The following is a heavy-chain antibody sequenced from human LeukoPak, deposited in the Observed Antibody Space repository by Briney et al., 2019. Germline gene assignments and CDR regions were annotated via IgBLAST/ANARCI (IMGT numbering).Heavy chain of an antibody. D-gene: IGHD2-21*01. J-gene: IGHJ4*02. CDR1: GGSIRSSSYY. Sequence: PSETLSLTCTVSGGSIRSSSYYWGWIRQPPGKGLEWIGSIYYSGSTYYNPSLKSRVSISVDTSKNQFSLELNSMTAPDTAVYYCVRLVVAPGLWDYFDYWGQGILVTVSS. CDR3: VRLVVAPGLWDYFDY. CDR2: IYYSGST. V-gene: IGHV4-39*07.